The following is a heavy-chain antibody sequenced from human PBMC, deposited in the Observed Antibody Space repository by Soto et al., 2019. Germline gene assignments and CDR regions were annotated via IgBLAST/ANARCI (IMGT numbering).Heavy chain of an antibody. J-gene: IGHJ6*02. D-gene: IGHD6-6*01. V-gene: IGHV3-53*02. CDR1: GLSVSSSD. CDR2: IYSGGST. CDR3: STSSRNEYHFAMDA. Sequence: EVHLVETGGGLIQPGGSMRLSCAASGLSVSSSDMSWVRQASGKGLEWVSVIYSGGSTHDADSVKGRFTISRDNSKNTVHLQMNSLRVDDTAVYFCSTSSRNEYHFAMDAWGQGITVIVSS.